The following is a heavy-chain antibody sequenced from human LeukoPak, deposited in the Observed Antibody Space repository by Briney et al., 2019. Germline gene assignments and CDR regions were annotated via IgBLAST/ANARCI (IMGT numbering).Heavy chain of an antibody. V-gene: IGHV4-59*08. J-gene: IGHJ6*03. Sequence: SETLSLTCTVSGGSITTYYWSWIRQSPGKRLEWMGYIYYTGTTNYNPSLKGRVTISVDTSKNQFSLKVNSVADADTAVYYCARLHYSKDGISRPSMDAWGRGTTVIVSS. CDR2: IYYTGTT. CDR1: GGSITTYY. D-gene: IGHD4-11*01. CDR3: ARLHYSKDGISRPSMDA.